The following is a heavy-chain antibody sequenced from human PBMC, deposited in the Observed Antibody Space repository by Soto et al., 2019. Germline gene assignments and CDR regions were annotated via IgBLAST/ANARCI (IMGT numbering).Heavy chain of an antibody. CDR1: GFSFNTSG. CDR2: IAFDGRQE. D-gene: IGHD2-21*02. V-gene: IGHV3-30*03. Sequence: QVQLVESGGGVVQPGRALRLSCAASGFSFNTSGMHWVRQAPGKRLEWVAVIAFDGRQEFYGDSVRGRFTISRDNSKNTLFLQMKRLTPEATAVYYCATKVRVTNYLYYGMDVWGQGTAVTVSS. J-gene: IGHJ6*02. CDR3: ATKVRVTNYLYYGMDV.